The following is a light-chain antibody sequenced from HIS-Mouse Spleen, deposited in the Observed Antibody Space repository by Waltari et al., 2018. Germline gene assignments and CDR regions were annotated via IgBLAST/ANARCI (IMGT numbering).Light chain of an antibody. J-gene: IGLJ1*01. CDR2: YVS. V-gene: IGLV2-11*01. CDR3: CSYAGSYTYV. CDR1: SSDVGGYNY. Sequence: QSALTQPRSVSGSPGQSVTISCTGTSSDVGGYNYVSWYQPHPGKAPKLMIYYVSKRPSGVPDRFSGSKSGNTASLTISGLQAEDEADYYCCSYAGSYTYVFGTGTKVTVL.